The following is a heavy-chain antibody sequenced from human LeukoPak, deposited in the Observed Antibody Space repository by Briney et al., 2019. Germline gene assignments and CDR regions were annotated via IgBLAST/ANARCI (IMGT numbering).Heavy chain of an antibody. Sequence: PGGSLRLSGAASGFTFTTYWMSWVRQAPGKGRGGGANIKQDGTEKYYVDSVKGRFTISRDNAKNSLYLQMNSLRGEDTAVYYCARDWGLTYYYFYYYMDVWGKGTTVTVSS. CDR1: GFTFTTYW. J-gene: IGHJ6*03. CDR3: ARDWGLTYYYFYYYMDV. V-gene: IGHV3-7*01. CDR2: IKQDGTEK. D-gene: IGHD3-10*01.